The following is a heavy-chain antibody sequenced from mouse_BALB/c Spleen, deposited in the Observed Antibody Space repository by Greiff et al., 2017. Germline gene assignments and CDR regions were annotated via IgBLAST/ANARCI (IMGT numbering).Heavy chain of an antibody. CDR2: IWSGGST. D-gene: IGHD1-1*01. CDR3: ASYYGSSDRFAY. CDR1: GFSLTSYG. J-gene: IGHJ3*01. Sequence: VQLQQSGPGLVQPSQSLSITCTVSGFSLTSYGVHWVRQSPGKGLEWLGVIWSGGSTDYNAAFISRLSISKDNSKSQVFFKMNSLQANDTAIYYCASYYGSSDRFAYWGQGTLVTVSA. V-gene: IGHV2-2*02.